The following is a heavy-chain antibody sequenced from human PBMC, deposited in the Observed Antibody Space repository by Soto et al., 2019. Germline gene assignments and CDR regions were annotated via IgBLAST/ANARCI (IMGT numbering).Heavy chain of an antibody. D-gene: IGHD5-18*01. V-gene: IGHV3-21*01. CDR2: ISSSSSYI. CDR1: GFTFSSYS. Sequence: EVQLVESGGGLVKPGGSLRLSYAASGFTFSSYSMNWVRQAPGKGLEWVSSISSSSSYIYYADSVKGRFTISRDNAKNSLYLQMNSLRAEDTAVYYCARGVGYGSNWFDPWGQGTLVTVSS. CDR3: ARGVGYGSNWFDP. J-gene: IGHJ5*02.